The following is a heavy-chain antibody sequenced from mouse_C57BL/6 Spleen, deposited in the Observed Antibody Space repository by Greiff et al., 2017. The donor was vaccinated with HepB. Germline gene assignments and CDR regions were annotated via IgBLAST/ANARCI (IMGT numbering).Heavy chain of an antibody. Sequence: QVQLKESGAELVRPGASVTLSCKASGYTFTDYEMHWVKQTPVHGLEWIGAIDPETGGTAYNQKFKGKAILTADKSSSTAYMELRSLTSEDSAVYYCTRGRDYYGSRRYFDVWGTGTTVTVSS. CDR1: GYTFTDYE. CDR2: IDPETGGT. CDR3: TRGRDYYGSRRYFDV. V-gene: IGHV1-15*01. D-gene: IGHD1-1*01. J-gene: IGHJ1*03.